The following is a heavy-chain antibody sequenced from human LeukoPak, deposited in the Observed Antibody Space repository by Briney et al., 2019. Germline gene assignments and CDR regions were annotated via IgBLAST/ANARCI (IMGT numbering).Heavy chain of an antibody. CDR1: GCSLSTSGVG. J-gene: IGHJ5*02. Sequence: SCPTLVKPTQTLTLTCTFSGCSLSTSGVGVGWIRQPPGKALEWLALIYWDDDKRYSPSLKSRLTITKVTAKNQVVITMTNIAPVDTATYYCAHRIGYNWFDPWGQGTLVTVSS. CDR2: IYWDDDK. V-gene: IGHV2-5*02. CDR3: AHRIGYNWFDP.